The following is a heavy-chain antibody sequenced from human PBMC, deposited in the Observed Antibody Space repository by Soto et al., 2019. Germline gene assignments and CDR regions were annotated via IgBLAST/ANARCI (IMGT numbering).Heavy chain of an antibody. CDR2: IWYDGSNK. Sequence: GGSLRLSCAASGFTFSTYGMHWVRQAPGKGLEWVAVIWYDGSNKYYADSVKGRFTISRDNSKNTLFLQMNSLTAEDTSVYYCARDGPMGYFDYWGQGTLDTVSS. CDR1: GFTFSTYG. J-gene: IGHJ4*02. CDR3: ARDGPMGYFDY. V-gene: IGHV3-33*01.